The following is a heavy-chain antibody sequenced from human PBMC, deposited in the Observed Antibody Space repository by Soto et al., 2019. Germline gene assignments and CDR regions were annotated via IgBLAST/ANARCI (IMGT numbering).Heavy chain of an antibody. CDR2: IYYSGST. Sequence: SETLSLTCTVSGGSISSYYWSWIRQPPGKGLEWIGYIYYSGSTNYNPSLKSRVTISVDTSKNQFSLKLSSVTAADTAVYYCARLCVAARPLYTYYYYMDVWGKGTTVTVSS. CDR1: GGSISSYY. CDR3: ARLCVAARPLYTYYYYMDV. D-gene: IGHD6-6*01. V-gene: IGHV4-59*08. J-gene: IGHJ6*03.